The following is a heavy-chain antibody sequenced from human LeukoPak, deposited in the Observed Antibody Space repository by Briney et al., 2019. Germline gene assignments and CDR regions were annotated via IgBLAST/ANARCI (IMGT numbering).Heavy chain of an antibody. V-gene: IGHV3-23*01. Sequence: PGGSLRLSCVVSGFTFSNYGMSWVRQAPGKGLEWVSAITGNGDGTYYADSVKGRFTISRDNSKNTLYLHVNTLRVDDTAVYYCAKRSSLGGALDYWGQGTLVTVSS. CDR1: GFTFSNYG. J-gene: IGHJ4*02. CDR2: ITGNGDGT. CDR3: AKRSSLGGALDY. D-gene: IGHD3-16*01.